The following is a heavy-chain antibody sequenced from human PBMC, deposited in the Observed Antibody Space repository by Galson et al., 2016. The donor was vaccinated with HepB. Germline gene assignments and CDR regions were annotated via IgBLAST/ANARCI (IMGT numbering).Heavy chain of an antibody. J-gene: IGHJ6*02. Sequence: SLRLSCAASGFTFSDYYMSWIRQAPGKGLEWVSYIGSSGETIYHADSVKGRFTISRDNAQKSLFLQMHTLRAEDAAVYYCARLTRNEIGLDVWGQGTTVIVSS. CDR3: ARLTRNEIGLDV. V-gene: IGHV3-11*04. D-gene: IGHD1-1*01. CDR2: IGSSGETI. CDR1: GFTFSDYY.